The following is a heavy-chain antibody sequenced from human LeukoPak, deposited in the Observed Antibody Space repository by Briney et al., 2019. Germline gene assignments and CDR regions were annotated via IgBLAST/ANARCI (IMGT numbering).Heavy chain of an antibody. J-gene: IGHJ4*02. Sequence: ASVKVSCKASGYTFTGYYMHWVRQAPGQGLEWMGWINPNSGGTNYAQKFQGRVTMTRDTSISTAYMELSRLRSDDTAVYYCARGRKTVTTTFDYWGRGTLVTVSS. CDR1: GYTFTGYY. CDR2: INPNSGGT. D-gene: IGHD4-11*01. V-gene: IGHV1-2*02. CDR3: ARGRKTVTTTFDY.